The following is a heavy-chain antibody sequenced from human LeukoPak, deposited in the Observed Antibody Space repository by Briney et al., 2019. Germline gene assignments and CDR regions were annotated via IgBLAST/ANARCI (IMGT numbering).Heavy chain of an antibody. CDR1: GFTFSSAW. J-gene: IGHJ6*02. V-gene: IGHV3-74*01. D-gene: IGHD3-10*01. CDR2: INNDGSRT. CDR3: TGDRYYTMDV. Sequence: AGGSLRLSCEVSGFTFSSAWFHWVRQAPGKGLVWVSNINNDGSRTTYADSVRGRFTISRDNAKNTLYLQMNSLRAEDTAVYYCTGDRYYTMDVWGQGTTVTVSS.